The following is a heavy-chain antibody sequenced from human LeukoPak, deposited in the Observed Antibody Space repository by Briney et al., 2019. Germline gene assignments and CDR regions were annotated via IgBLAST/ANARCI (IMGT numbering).Heavy chain of an antibody. CDR2: IDPSDSYT. J-gene: IGHJ4*02. D-gene: IGHD3-22*01. Sequence: GESLKISCKGSGYSFTTSWITWVRQMPGKGLEWMGRIDPSDSYTDYSPSFQGHVTISADKSISTASLQWSSLKASDTAMYFRARDDSSGLFDYWGQGTLVIVSS. CDR3: ARDDSSGLFDY. V-gene: IGHV5-10-1*01. CDR1: GYSFTTSW.